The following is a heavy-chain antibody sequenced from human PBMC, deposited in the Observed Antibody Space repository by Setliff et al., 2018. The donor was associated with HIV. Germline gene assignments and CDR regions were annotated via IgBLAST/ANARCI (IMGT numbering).Heavy chain of an antibody. J-gene: IGHJ4*02. CDR1: GDTFTSYY. CDR3: ARDAEQGERSSSWYFDY. V-gene: IGHV1-46*01. CDR2: ISPSGAST. D-gene: IGHD6-6*01. Sequence: ASVKVSCKASGDTFTSYYMHWVRRAPGQGLEWMGMISPSGASTKYAQRLQGRVTLTRDTSSSTVYVELSSLGSDDTAVYYCARDAEQGERSSSWYFDYWGQGTLVTVSS.